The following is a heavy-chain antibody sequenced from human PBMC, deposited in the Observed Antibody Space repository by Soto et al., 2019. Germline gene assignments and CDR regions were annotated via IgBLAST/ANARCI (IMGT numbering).Heavy chain of an antibody. Sequence: SHTLLGTYSFVGGTVASDGGCRILTRNSPGKGLEWIGYISNSGSTGYNPSLKTRLSMSVDRSKNQFTLRLTSVTAADTAVYFCATGSRATCAYFEHRGKRSQVTVSS. J-gene: IGHJ4*02. CDR2: ISNSGST. CDR1: GGTVASDGGC. CDR3: ATGSRATCAYFEH. D-gene: IGHD3-10*01. V-gene: IGHV4-30-4*01.